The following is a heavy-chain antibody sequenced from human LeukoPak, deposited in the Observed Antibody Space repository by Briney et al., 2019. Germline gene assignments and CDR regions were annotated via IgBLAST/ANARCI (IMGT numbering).Heavy chain of an antibody. V-gene: IGHV1-18*01. CDR2: ISVYNGNT. Sequence: ASVKVSCKASGYTFTSYGISWVRQAPGQGLEWMGWISVYNGNTNYAQKFQGRVTMTTETSTNTAYMELRSPRSDDTAVYYCARDRDVVWALSTVRGDFDIWGQGTMVTVSS. D-gene: IGHD4-17*01. CDR3: ARDRDVVWALSTVRGDFDI. J-gene: IGHJ3*02. CDR1: GYTFTSYG.